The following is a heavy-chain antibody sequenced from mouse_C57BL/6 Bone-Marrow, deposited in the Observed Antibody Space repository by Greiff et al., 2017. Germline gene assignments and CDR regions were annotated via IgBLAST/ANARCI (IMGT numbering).Heavy chain of an antibody. CDR1: GYAFTNSL. Sequence: VQLQQSGAELVRPGTSVKVSCKASGYAFTNSLLEWVKQRPGQGLGWIGLINPGSGGTNSNEKFKGKAKLTADKSSSNAYMQLSSLTSEDSAVYFCAREEENYYGSSPLFAYWGQGTLVSVSA. CDR2: INPGSGGT. V-gene: IGHV1-54*01. J-gene: IGHJ3*01. CDR3: AREEENYYGSSPLFAY. D-gene: IGHD1-1*01.